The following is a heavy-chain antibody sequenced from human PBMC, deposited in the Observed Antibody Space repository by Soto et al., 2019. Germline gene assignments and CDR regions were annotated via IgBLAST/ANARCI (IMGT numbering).Heavy chain of an antibody. CDR2: ISAYNGNT. V-gene: IGHV1-18*01. CDR1: GYTFTSYG. CDR3: ARKGEHYGPYLYLQDV. Sequence: GASVKVSCKASGYTFTSYGISWVRQAPGQGLEWMGWISAYNGNTNYAQKLQGRVTMTTDTSTSTAYMELRSLRSDDTAVYYCARKGEHYGPYLYLQDVWGQRTTVTVSS. D-gene: IGHD3-16*01. J-gene: IGHJ6*02.